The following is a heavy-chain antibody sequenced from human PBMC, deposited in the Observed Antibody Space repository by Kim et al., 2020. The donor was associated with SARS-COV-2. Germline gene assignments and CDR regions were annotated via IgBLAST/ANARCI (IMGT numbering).Heavy chain of an antibody. Sequence: ASVKVSCKASGYTFTGYIIHWVRQAPGQSLEWMGWINAGNGDTEYSQNFQGRVTITRDTSASTAYMELSSLRSDYTAVYYCARGGSTSPWNTDDAFDIWGQGTMVTVSS. CDR1: GYTFTGYI. CDR3: ARGGSTSPWNTDDAFDI. V-gene: IGHV1-3*01. CDR2: INAGNGDT. J-gene: IGHJ3*02. D-gene: IGHD1-1*01.